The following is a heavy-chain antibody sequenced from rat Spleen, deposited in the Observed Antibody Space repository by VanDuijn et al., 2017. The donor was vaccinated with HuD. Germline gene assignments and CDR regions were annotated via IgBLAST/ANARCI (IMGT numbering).Heavy chain of an antibody. D-gene: IGHD1-12*03. J-gene: IGHJ1*01. CDR1: GFTFSNYG. V-gene: IGHV5-62*01. CDR2: ISRTSGA. CDR3: ARYDAYYWYFDF. Sequence: VQLVESGGGLVRPGKSLKLSCSASGFTFSNYGMHWIRQAPGKGLDWVGYISRTSGAVYADAVKGRFTISRDNAKNTLYLQLNSLQSEDTAIYYCARYDAYYWYFDFWGSGTMVTVSS.